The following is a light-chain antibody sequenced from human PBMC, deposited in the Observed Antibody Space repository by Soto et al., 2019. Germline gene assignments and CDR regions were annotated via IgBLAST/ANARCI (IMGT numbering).Light chain of an antibody. Sequence: DIVMTQSPLSLPVTPGEPASISCRSSQSLLHSNGYKYLDWYLQKPGQSPQLLIYLGSNRASGVPDRFSGSGSGTDFTLKISRVEAEDVGVYYCMQALETPRTLGQGTKVDIK. V-gene: IGKV2-28*01. J-gene: IGKJ1*01. CDR1: QSLLHSNGYKY. CDR2: LGS. CDR3: MQALETPRT.